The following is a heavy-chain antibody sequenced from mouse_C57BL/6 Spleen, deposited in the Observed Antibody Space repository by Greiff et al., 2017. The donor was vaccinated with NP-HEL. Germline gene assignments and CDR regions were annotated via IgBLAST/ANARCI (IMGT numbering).Heavy chain of an antibody. CDR2: IDPSDSYT. V-gene: IGHV1-69*01. D-gene: IGHD3-2*02. Sequence: QVQLQQPGAELVMPGASVKLSCKASGYTFTSYWMHWVKQRPGQGLEWIGEIDPSDSYTNYNQKFKGKSTLTVDKSSSTAYMQLSSLTSEDSAVYYCARFSGYKNFDYWGQGTTLTVSS. CDR1: GYTFTSYW. J-gene: IGHJ2*01. CDR3: ARFSGYKNFDY.